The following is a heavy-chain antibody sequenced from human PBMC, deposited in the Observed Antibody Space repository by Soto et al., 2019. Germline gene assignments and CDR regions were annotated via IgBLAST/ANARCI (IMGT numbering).Heavy chain of an antibody. CDR3: TTGLGQQLVVFDY. J-gene: IGHJ4*02. Sequence: EVQLVEFGGGLVKPGGSLRLSCAASGFTCNNAWLSWVRQAPGKGLEWVGRIKSRADGETTDYAAPVKGRFTISRDDSKNMLYLQMNSLKTEDSAVYYCTTGLGQQLVVFDYWGQGTLLTVSS. D-gene: IGHD6-13*01. V-gene: IGHV3-15*01. CDR2: IKSRADGETT. CDR1: GFTCNNAW.